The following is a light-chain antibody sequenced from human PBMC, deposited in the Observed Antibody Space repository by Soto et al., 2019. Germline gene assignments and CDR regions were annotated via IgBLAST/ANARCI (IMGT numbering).Light chain of an antibody. Sequence: EVVLTQSPASLSLSPGERATLSCWASQSVSSYLAWYQQKLGQAPRLLIYDASNRATGIPARFSGSGSGTDFTLTISSLEPEDFAVYYCQQSSDWPSFGQGTKLEIK. CDR2: DAS. V-gene: IGKV3-11*01. CDR3: QQSSDWPS. CDR1: QSVSSY. J-gene: IGKJ2*01.